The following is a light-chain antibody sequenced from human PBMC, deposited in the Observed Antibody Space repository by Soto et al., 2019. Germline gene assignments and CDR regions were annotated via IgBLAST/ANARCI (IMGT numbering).Light chain of an antibody. Sequence: EIVLTQSPGTLSLSPGERATLSCRASQSVASSYLAWYQQKPRQAPRLLIYSTSTRATGLPDRFSGSGSGKDFPLTISRLEHEDSAVYYCQQYGRSSWTFGQGTKVEIK. CDR3: QQYGRSSWT. CDR2: STS. J-gene: IGKJ1*01. V-gene: IGKV3-20*01. CDR1: QSVASSY.